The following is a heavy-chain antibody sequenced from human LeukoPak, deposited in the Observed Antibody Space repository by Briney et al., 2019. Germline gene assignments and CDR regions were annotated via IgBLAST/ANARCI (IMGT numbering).Heavy chain of an antibody. J-gene: IGHJ4*02. CDR1: GFTFSSYG. CDR3: AKDQGEPGPYFDY. CDR2: IRYDGSNK. D-gene: IGHD3-16*01. Sequence: GGSLRLSCAASGFTFSSYGMHWVRQAPGKGLEWVAFIRYDGSNKYYADSVKGRFTISRDNSKNTLYLQMNSLRAEDTAVYYCAKDQGEPGPYFDYWGQGTLVTVSS. V-gene: IGHV3-30*02.